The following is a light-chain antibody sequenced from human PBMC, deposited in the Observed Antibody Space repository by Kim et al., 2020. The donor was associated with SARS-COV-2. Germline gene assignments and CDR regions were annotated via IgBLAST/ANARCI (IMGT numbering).Light chain of an antibody. Sequence: EIVLTQSPATLSVSPGERATLSCRASQSVSSNLAWYQQKPGQAPRLLIYGASTRATGIPARFSGSGSGTEFTLTISSLQSEDFAVYYCQQYNNSPLTFGEGTKLEI. CDR3: QQYNNSPLT. J-gene: IGKJ4*01. V-gene: IGKV3-15*01. CDR1: QSVSSN. CDR2: GAS.